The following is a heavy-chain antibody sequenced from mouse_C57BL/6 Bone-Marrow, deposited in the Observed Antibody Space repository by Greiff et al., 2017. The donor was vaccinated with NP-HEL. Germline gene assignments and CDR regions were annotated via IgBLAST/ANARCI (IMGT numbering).Heavy chain of an antibody. J-gene: IGHJ4*01. Sequence: VQLQQSGPELARPWASVKISCQAFYTFSRRVHFAIRDTNSWMQWVKQRPGQGLEWIGAIYPGNGDTSYNQKFKGKATLTADKSSSTAYMQLSSRTSEDSAVYYCAWTYYSNLYYAMDYWGQGTSVTVSS. V-gene: IGHV1-87*01. CDR3: SEDSAVYYCAWTYYSNLYYAMDY. CDR2: GQGLEWIG. CDR1: YTFSRRVH. D-gene: IGHD2-5*01.